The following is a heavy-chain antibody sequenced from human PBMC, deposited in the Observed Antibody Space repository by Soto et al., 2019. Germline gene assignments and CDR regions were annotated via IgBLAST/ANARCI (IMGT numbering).Heavy chain of an antibody. D-gene: IGHD3-22*01. J-gene: IGHJ3*02. CDR1: GFTFSSYG. CDR2: IWYDGSNK. V-gene: IGHV3-33*01. CDR3: ARDTGGSPTDLYYYDSSGYRGQYAFDI. Sequence: QVQLVESGGGVVQPGRSLRLSCAASGFTFSSYGMHWVRQAPGKGLEWAAVIWYDGSNKYYADSVKGRFTISRDNSKNTLYLQMNSLRAEDTAVYYCARDTGGSPTDLYYYDSSGYRGQYAFDIWGQGTMVTVSS.